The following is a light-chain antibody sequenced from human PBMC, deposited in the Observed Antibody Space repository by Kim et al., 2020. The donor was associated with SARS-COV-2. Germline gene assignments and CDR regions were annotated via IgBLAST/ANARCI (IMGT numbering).Light chain of an antibody. V-gene: IGLV3-19*01. J-gene: IGLJ2*01. Sequence: LGQTVRIKCQGDSLRTYYASWYQQKPGQAPLLVISGKNNRPSGIPDRFSGSSSGNTASLTVTGAQAVDEADYYCNSRDNSGDHVVFGGGTKLIVL. CDR2: GKN. CDR3: NSRDNSGDHVV. CDR1: SLRTYY.